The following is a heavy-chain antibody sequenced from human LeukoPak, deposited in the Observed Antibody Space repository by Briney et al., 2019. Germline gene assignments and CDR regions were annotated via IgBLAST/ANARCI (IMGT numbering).Heavy chain of an antibody. CDR2: ISYSAIT. CDR3: ARVGAVPGIDP. D-gene: IGHD3-16*01. V-gene: IGHV4-38-2*01. CDR1: GFPISSGFS. J-gene: IGHJ5*02. Sequence: SVTLSLTCAVFGFPISSGFSWAWIRQSPGKGLDWIASISYSAITYYKPSLESRLFISADTSKNQFSVRLTSVTAADTAVYYCARVGAVPGIDPWGQGILVTVSS.